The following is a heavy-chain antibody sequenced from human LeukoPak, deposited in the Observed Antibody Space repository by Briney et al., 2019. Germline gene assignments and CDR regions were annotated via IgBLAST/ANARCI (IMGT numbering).Heavy chain of an antibody. CDR1: GGSFSGYY. J-gene: IGHJ5*02. CDR2: INHSGST. V-gene: IGHV4-34*01. Sequence: SGTLSLTCAVYGGSFSGYYWSWIRQPPGKGLEWIGEINHSGSTDYNPSLKSRVTISVDTSKNQFSLKLSSVTAADTAVYYCARGGTIFGVVKSSAWFDPWGQGTLVTVSS. D-gene: IGHD3-3*01. CDR3: ARGGTIFGVVKSSAWFDP.